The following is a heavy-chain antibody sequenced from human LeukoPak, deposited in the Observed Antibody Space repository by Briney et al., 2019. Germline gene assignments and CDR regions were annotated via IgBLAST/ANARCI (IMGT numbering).Heavy chain of an antibody. V-gene: IGHV3-30*04. CDR3: AREYRTQRWVRGAIIPRYYYYGMDV. Sequence: GRSLRLSCAAPGFTFSSYAMHWVRQAPGKGLEWVAVISYDGSNKYYADSVKGRFTISRDNSKNTLYLQMNSLRAEDTAVYYCAREYRTQRWVRGAIIPRYYYYGMDVWGQGTTVTVSS. J-gene: IGHJ6*02. CDR2: ISYDGSNK. D-gene: IGHD3-10*01. CDR1: GFTFSSYA.